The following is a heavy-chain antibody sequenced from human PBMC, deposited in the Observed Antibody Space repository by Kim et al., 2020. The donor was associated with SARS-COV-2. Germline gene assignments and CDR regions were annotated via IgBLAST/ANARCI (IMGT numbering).Heavy chain of an antibody. CDR3: AKARLRGVTLNWFDP. J-gene: IGHJ5*02. CDR1: GFTFDDYA. D-gene: IGHD3-10*01. CDR2: ISWNSGSI. Sequence: GGSLRLSCAASGFTFDDYAMHWVRQAPGKGLEWVSGISWNSGSIGYADSVKGRFTISRDNAKNSLYLQMNSLRAEDTALYYCAKARLRGVTLNWFDPWGQGTLVTVSS. V-gene: IGHV3-9*01.